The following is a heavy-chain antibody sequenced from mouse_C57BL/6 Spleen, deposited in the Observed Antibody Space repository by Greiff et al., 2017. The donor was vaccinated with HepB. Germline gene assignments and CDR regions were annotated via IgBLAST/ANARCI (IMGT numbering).Heavy chain of an antibody. D-gene: IGHD1-1*01. CDR3: ARRSGITTVVADFDY. J-gene: IGHJ2*01. V-gene: IGHV5-6*02. CDR1: GFTFSSYG. CDR2: ISSGGSYT. Sequence: DVKLVESGGDLVKPGGSLKLSCAASGFTFSSYGMSWVRQTPDKRLEWVATISSGGSYTYYPDSVKGRFTISRDNAKNTLYLQRSSLKSEDTAMYYCARRSGITTVVADFDYWGQGTTLTVSS.